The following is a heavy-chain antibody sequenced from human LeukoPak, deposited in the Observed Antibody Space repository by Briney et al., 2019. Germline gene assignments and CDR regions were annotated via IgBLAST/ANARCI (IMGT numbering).Heavy chain of an antibody. V-gene: IGHV3-23*01. CDR1: GFTFSVSW. CDR3: AKNYGSGSSVKYYYYMDV. CDR2: ISASGGST. J-gene: IGHJ6*03. Sequence: GGSLRLSCAASGFTFSVSWMSWVRQAPGKGLEWVSAISASGGSTNYADSVKGRFTISRDNSKNTLYLQMNSLRAEDSAVYYCAKNYGSGSSVKYYYYMDVWGKGTTVTVSS. D-gene: IGHD3-10*01.